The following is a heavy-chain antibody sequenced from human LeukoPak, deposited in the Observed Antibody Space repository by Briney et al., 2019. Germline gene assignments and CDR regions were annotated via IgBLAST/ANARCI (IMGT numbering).Heavy chain of an antibody. CDR1: GGSFSGYY. Sequence: SETLSLTCAVYGGSFSGYYWSWIRQPPGKGLEWIGEINHSGSTNSNPSLKSRVTISVDTSKNQFSLKLSSVTAADTAVYYCARGGSGWYRGWFDPWGQGTLVTVSS. J-gene: IGHJ5*02. D-gene: IGHD6-19*01. CDR3: ARGGSGWYRGWFDP. V-gene: IGHV4-34*01. CDR2: INHSGST.